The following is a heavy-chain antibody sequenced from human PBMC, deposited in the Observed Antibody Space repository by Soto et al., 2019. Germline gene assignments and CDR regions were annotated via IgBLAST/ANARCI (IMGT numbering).Heavy chain of an antibody. CDR1: GFTFSSYA. V-gene: IGHV3-23*01. Sequence: EVQLLESGGGLVQPGGSLRLSCAASGFTFSSYAMRWVRQAPVKGLEWVSAISGSGDSTYYADSVKGRFTISRDNSKNTLYLQMNSLRAEDTAVYYCAGRGSGSYYDYRGQRTLVTVSS. D-gene: IGHD1-26*01. CDR2: ISGSGDST. J-gene: IGHJ4*02. CDR3: AGRGSGSYYDY.